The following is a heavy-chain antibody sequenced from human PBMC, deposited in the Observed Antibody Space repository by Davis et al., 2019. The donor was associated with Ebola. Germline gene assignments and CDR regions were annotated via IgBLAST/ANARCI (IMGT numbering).Heavy chain of an antibody. V-gene: IGHV3-64D*08. CDR3: VKVTLPTVWSYGLDV. J-gene: IGHJ6*02. Sequence: GESLKISCSASGFSVDSFGMHWVRQAPGKGLEHVSAMSATGSSTYHADSVKGRFTMSRDISKNTLYLEMSSLRGEDTATYYCVKVTLPTVWSYGLDVWGQGTTVTVSS. CDR1: GFSVDSFG. CDR2: MSATGSST. D-gene: IGHD4-17*01.